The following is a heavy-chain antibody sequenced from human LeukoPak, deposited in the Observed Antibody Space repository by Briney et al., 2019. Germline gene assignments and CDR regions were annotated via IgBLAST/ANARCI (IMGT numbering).Heavy chain of an antibody. CDR1: GYTFTSYG. D-gene: IGHD6-13*01. CDR2: ISAYNGNT. Sequence: ASVKVSCKASGYTFTSYGISWVRQAPGQGLEWMGWISAYNGNTNYAQKLQGRVTMTTDTSTSTAYVELRSLRSGDTAVYYCARAYIVGAAAGHDYWGQGTLVTVSS. V-gene: IGHV1-18*01. J-gene: IGHJ4*02. CDR3: ARAYIVGAAAGHDY.